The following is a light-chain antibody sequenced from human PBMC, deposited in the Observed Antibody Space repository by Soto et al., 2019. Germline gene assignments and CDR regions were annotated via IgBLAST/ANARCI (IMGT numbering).Light chain of an antibody. V-gene: IGLV1-44*01. Sequence: QSVLTQPPSASGTPGQRVTISCSGSSSNIGSNTVNWYQQLPGTPPKLLIYSHNQRPSGVPDRFSGSKSGTSASLAISGLQSEDEADYYCAAWDDTLNGYVFGTGTQLTVL. CDR2: SHN. J-gene: IGLJ1*01. CDR3: AAWDDTLNGYV. CDR1: SSNIGSNT.